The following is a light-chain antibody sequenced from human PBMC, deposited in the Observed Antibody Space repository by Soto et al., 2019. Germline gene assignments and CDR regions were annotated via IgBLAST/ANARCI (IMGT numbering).Light chain of an antibody. CDR2: SDN. CDR1: RSNIGSNY. CDR3: AALDASLVGV. J-gene: IGLJ2*01. Sequence: QSVLTQPPAASGTPVQRVTISCSGSRSNIGSNYVYWYQQLPGTAPKLLIYSDNQRPSGVPDRFSGSKSGTSAALAISGLRSEDEADYYCAALDASLVGVFGGGTKLTVL. V-gene: IGLV1-47*02.